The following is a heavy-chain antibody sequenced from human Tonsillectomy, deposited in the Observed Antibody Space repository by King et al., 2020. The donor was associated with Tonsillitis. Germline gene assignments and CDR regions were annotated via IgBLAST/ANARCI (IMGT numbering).Heavy chain of an antibody. J-gene: IGHJ4*02. CDR2: ISSISSTI. V-gene: IGHV3-48*01. CDR1: GFTFSSYS. Sequence: VQLVESGGGLVQPGGSLRLSCAASGFTFSSYSMNWVRQAPGKGLEWVSYISSISSTIYYAVSVKGRFTISRDNAKNSLYLQMNSLRAEDTAVYYCARVPTEYYYDSSGPLDYWGQGTLVTVSS. D-gene: IGHD3-22*01. CDR3: ARVPTEYYYDSSGPLDY.